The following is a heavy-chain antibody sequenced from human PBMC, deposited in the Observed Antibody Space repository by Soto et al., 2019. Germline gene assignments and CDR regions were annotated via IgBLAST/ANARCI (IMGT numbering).Heavy chain of an antibody. V-gene: IGHV3-30-3*01. Sequence: EGSLRLSCAASGFTFSSYAMHWVRQAPGKGLEWVAVISYDGSNKYYADSVKGRFTISRDNSKNTLCLQMNSLRAEDTAVYYCARGYYYDILTGYSFYYGMDVWGQGTTVTVSS. J-gene: IGHJ6*02. CDR2: ISYDGSNK. D-gene: IGHD3-9*01. CDR3: ARGYYYDILTGYSFYYGMDV. CDR1: GFTFSSYA.